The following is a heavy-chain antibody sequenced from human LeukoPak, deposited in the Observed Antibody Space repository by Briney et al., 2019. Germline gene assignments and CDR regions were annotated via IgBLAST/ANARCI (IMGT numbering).Heavy chain of an antibody. CDR1: GGSISSSSYY. Sequence: SETLSLTCTVSGGSISSSSYYWGWIRQPPGKGLEWIGSIYYSGSTYYNPSLKSRVTMSVDTSKNQFSLRLSSVNAADTAVYYCARSIAARPLLGYYFDYWGQGTLVTVSS. D-gene: IGHD6-6*01. CDR3: ARSIAARPLLGYYFDY. V-gene: IGHV4-39*07. J-gene: IGHJ4*02. CDR2: IYYSGST.